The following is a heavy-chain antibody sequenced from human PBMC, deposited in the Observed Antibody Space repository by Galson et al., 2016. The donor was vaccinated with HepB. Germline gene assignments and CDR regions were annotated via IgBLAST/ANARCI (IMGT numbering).Heavy chain of an antibody. J-gene: IGHJ5*02. Sequence: SLRLSCAASGFIFRNYAMHWVRQAPGKGLEWVAIIWYEGSDKKLYADSVKGRFIIPRDNSKNTVTLQMYSLRADDTAVYFCARDPAGGMGPDPWGQGTLVTVSS. CDR3: ARDPAGGMGPDP. CDR2: IWYEGSDKK. D-gene: IGHD6-25*01. V-gene: IGHV3-33*01. CDR1: GFIFRNYA.